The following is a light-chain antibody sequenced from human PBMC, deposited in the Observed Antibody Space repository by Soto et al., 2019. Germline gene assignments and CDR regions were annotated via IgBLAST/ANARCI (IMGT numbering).Light chain of an antibody. CDR3: KQYDNLPLT. J-gene: IGKJ4*01. CDR2: DAS. V-gene: IGKV1-33*01. CDR1: QTISSW. Sequence: DLQITQSHSTPSGSVRYRFTITRRASQTISSWLAWYQQNPGKAHKLLIYDASNLETCVPSRFSGSGSGTDFTLTISSLQPEEIATYYCKQYDNLPLTVGGGIKV.